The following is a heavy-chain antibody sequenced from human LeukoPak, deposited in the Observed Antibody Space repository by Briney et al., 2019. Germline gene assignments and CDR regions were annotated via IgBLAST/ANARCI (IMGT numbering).Heavy chain of an antibody. CDR2: INPNSGGI. CDR1: GYTFTGYY. J-gene: IGHJ4*02. CDR3: ARGSDVDIVGTILSDY. D-gene: IGHD5-12*01. V-gene: IGHV1-2*02. Sequence: ASVKVSCKASGYTFTGYYMHWVRQAPGQGLEWMGWINPNSGGINYAQKFQGRVTMTRDTSISTAYMELSRLRSDDTAVYYCARGSDVDIVGTILSDYWGQGTLVTVSS.